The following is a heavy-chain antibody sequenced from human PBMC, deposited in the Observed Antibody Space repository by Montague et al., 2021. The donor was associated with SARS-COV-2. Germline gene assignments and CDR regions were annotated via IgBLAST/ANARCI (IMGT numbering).Heavy chain of an antibody. V-gene: IGHV4-34*01. D-gene: IGHD6-13*01. CDR1: GGSFSDYH. J-gene: IGHJ4*02. CDR2: INHGGST. CDR3: ARDPRYSLSWSFDY. Sequence: SQTLSLTCAVYGGSFSDYHWTWIRQSPGEGLEWIGQINHGGSTKYNPSLKSRVTISIDTSKNQFSLQLSSVTPEDRAVYYCARDPRYSLSWSFDYWGQGTLVTVSS.